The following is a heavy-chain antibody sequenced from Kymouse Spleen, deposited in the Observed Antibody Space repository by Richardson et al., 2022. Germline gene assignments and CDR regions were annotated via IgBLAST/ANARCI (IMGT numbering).Heavy chain of an antibody. J-gene: IGHJ6*02. D-gene: IGHD3-9*01. Sequence: QVQLQQWGAGLLKPSETLSLTCAVYGGSFSGYYWSWIRQPPGKGLEWIGEINHSGSTNYNPSLKSRVTISVDTSKNQFSLKLSSVTAADTAVYYCARGPHDILTGYYRDYYYGMDVWGQGTTVTVSS. CDR1: GGSFSGYY. CDR3: ARGPHDILTGYYRDYYYGMDV. CDR2: INHSGST. V-gene: IGHV4-34*01.